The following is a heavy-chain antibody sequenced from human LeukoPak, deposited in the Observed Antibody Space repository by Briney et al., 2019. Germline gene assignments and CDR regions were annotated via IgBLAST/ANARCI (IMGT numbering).Heavy chain of an antibody. V-gene: IGHV1-18*01. D-gene: IGHD3-16*01. J-gene: IGHJ4*02. Sequence: GASVKVSCKASGYTFTSYGISWVRQAPGQGLEWMGWISAYNGNTNYAQKLQGRGTMTTDTSTSTAYMELRSLRPDDTAVYYCARDRPHHYAPLREYFDYWGQGTLVTVSS. CDR2: ISAYNGNT. CDR1: GYTFTSYG. CDR3: ARDRPHHYAPLREYFDY.